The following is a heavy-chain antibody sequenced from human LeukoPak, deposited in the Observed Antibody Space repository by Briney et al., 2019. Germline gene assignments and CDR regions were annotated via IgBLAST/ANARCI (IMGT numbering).Heavy chain of an antibody. J-gene: IGHJ2*01. Sequence: SETVSLTCTVSGGSISSRGYYWSWIRQHPGKGLEWIGYIYYSGSTYYNPSLKSRVTISVDTSKNQFSLKLSSVTAADTAVYYCARVLPWYFDLWGRGTLVTVSS. V-gene: IGHV4-31*03. CDR1: GGSISSRGYY. D-gene: IGHD2-15*01. CDR3: ARVLPWYFDL. CDR2: IYYSGST.